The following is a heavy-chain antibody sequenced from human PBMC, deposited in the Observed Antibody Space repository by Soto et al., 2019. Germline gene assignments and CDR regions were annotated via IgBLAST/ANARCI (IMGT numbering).Heavy chain of an antibody. D-gene: IGHD2-2*02. CDR1: GGTFSSYA. J-gene: IGHJ3*02. CDR3: ARERDIVVVPADIRAAFDI. Sequence: QVQLVQSGAEVKKPGSSVKVSCKASGGTFSSYAISWVRQAPGQGLEWMGGIIPIFGTANYAQKFQGRVTTTADKSTSTAYMELSSLRSEDTAVYYCARERDIVVVPADIRAAFDIWGQGTMVTVSS. V-gene: IGHV1-69*06. CDR2: IIPIFGTA.